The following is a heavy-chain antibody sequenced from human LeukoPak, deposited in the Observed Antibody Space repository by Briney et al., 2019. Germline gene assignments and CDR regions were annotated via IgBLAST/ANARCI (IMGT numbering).Heavy chain of an antibody. J-gene: IGHJ4*02. Sequence: GGSLRLSCAASGLTFSNAWMNWVRQAPGKGLEWVSFISGSSSSTFYADSVKGRFTVSRDNAKNSLYLQMNSLRDEDTAVYYCARNPGGIGDYWGQGTLVTVSS. CDR3: ARNPGGIGDY. D-gene: IGHD4-23*01. CDR2: ISGSSSST. V-gene: IGHV3-48*02. CDR1: GLTFSNAW.